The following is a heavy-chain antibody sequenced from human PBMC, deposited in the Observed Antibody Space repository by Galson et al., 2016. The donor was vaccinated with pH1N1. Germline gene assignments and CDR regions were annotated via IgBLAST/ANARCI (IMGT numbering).Heavy chain of an antibody. Sequence: SVKVSCKASGGIFNSFGISWVRQAPGQGLEWMGGIVAIFGTTNYAQKFQGRVIITADKSSSTVYMEVNRLTSQDTAVYYCARGYSYHNNDGFDLWGQGTMVTVSA. CDR2: IVAIFGTT. CDR1: GGIFNSFG. D-gene: IGHD5-18*01. J-gene: IGHJ3*01. V-gene: IGHV1-69*06. CDR3: ARGYSYHNNDGFDL.